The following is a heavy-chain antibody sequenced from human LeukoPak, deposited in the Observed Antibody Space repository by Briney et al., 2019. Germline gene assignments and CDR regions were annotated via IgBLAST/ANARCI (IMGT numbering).Heavy chain of an antibody. CDR3: ARARAAADNFDY. V-gene: IGHV4-30-4*08. CDR2: IYYSRSI. D-gene: IGHD6-13*01. J-gene: IGHJ4*02. Sequence: PLQTLSPTSPVSVGSPSSGVCYSSGSPAPPRERLWWIGIIYYSRSIYYKLSLKGRVTISADTSKNKFSLQLISVTTADTAVYYCARARAAADNFDYWGQGTLVTVSS. CDR1: VGSPSSGVCY.